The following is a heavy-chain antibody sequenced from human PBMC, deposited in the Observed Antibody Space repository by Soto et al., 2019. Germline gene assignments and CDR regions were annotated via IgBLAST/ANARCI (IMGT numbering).Heavy chain of an antibody. CDR3: ARGYFDWLLSPYYFDY. D-gene: IGHD3-9*01. CDR2: MNPNSGNT. V-gene: IGHV1-8*01. Sequence: ASVKVSCKASGYTFTSYDINWVRQATGQGLEWMGWMNPNSGNTGYAQKFQGRVTMTRNTSISTAYMELSSLRSEDTAVYYCARGYFDWLLSPYYFDYWGQGTLVTVSS. CDR1: GYTFTSYD. J-gene: IGHJ4*02.